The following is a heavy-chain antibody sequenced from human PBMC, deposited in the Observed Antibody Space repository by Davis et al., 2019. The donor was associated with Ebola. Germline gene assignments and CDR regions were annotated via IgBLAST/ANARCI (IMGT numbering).Heavy chain of an antibody. J-gene: IGHJ4*02. CDR1: GFTFSDYY. Sequence: GGSLRLSCAASGFTFSDYYMSWIRQAPGKGLEWVAVISYDGSNKYYADSVKGRFTISRDNSKNTLYLQMNSLRAEDTAVYYCAKDYDTAMVPLLDYWGQGTLVTVSS. V-gene: IGHV3-30*18. CDR2: ISYDGSNK. CDR3: AKDYDTAMVPLLDY. D-gene: IGHD5-18*01.